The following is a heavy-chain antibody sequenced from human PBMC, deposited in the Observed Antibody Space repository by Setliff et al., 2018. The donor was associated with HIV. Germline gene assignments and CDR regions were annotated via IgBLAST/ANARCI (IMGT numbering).Heavy chain of an antibody. Sequence: SETLSLTCTVSGGSISSSSYYWGWIRQPPGKGLEWIGSIYYSGSTYYNPSLRSRATISFDTSKNQFSLNLTSVTAADTAVYYCARAPFRGGSFGWFDPWGQGTLVTVSS. CDR1: GGSISSSSYY. D-gene: IGHD2-15*01. V-gene: IGHV4-39*07. J-gene: IGHJ5*02. CDR3: ARAPFRGGSFGWFDP. CDR2: IYYSGST.